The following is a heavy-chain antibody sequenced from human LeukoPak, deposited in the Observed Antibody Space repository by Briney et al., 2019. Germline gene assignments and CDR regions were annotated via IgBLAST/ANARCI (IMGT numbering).Heavy chain of an antibody. J-gene: IGHJ5*02. CDR1: GGSISSYY. Sequence: SETLSLTCTVSGGSISSYYWSWIRQPAGKGLEWIGRIYTSGSTNYNSSLKSRVTMSVDTSKNQFPLKLSSVTAADTAVYYCARDIRRWTGATLDWFDPWGQGTLVTVSS. CDR3: ARDIRRWTGATLDWFDP. V-gene: IGHV4-4*07. D-gene: IGHD1-26*01. CDR2: IYTSGST.